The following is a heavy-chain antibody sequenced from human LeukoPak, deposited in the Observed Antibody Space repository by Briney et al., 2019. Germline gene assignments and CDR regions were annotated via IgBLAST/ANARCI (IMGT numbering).Heavy chain of an antibody. Sequence: GASVKVSCKASGYTFTTYGVSWVRQAPGQGLEWMGWISAYNGNTNYAQKLQGRVTMTTDTSTSTAYMELRSLRSDDTAVYYCARDRGSGYDPLGDYWGQGTLVTVSS. J-gene: IGHJ4*02. V-gene: IGHV1-18*01. D-gene: IGHD5-12*01. CDR1: GYTFTTYG. CDR2: ISAYNGNT. CDR3: ARDRGSGYDPLGDY.